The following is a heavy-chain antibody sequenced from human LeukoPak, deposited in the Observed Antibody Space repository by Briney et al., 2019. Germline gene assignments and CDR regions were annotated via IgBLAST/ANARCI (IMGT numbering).Heavy chain of an antibody. CDR1: GGSISSDNYS. CDR3: AREPWTGYDSQTDYYMDV. V-gene: IGHV4-61*02. J-gene: IGHJ6*03. Sequence: SETLSLTCTVSGGSISSDNYSWSWIRQPAGKGLEWIGRVYTSGSTNYNPSLKSRVTISVDTSKKQFSLKLSSVTAADTAVYYCAREPWTGYDSQTDYYMDVWGKGTTVTVSS. CDR2: VYTSGST. D-gene: IGHD3-22*01.